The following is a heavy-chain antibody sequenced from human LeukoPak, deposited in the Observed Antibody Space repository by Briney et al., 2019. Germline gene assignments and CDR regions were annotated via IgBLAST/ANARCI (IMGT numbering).Heavy chain of an antibody. D-gene: IGHD2-15*01. CDR1: GGSFSGYY. CDR2: INHSGST. Sequence: PSETLSLTCAVYGGSFSGYYWSWIRQPPGKGLEWIGEINHSGSTNYNPSLESRVTISVDTSKNQFSLKLSSVTAADTAVYYCARRGYCSGGSCSPFDYWGQGTLVTVSS. V-gene: IGHV4-34*01. CDR3: ARRGYCSGGSCSPFDY. J-gene: IGHJ4*02.